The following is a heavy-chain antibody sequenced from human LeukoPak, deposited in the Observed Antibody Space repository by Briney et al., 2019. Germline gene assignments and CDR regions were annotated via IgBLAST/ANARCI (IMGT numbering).Heavy chain of an antibody. Sequence: PSETLSLTCTVSGGSISSYYWSRIRQPPGKGLEWIGYIYYSGSTNYNPSLKSRVTISVDTSKNQFSLKLSSVTAADTAVYYCARDSSTSDIPWGNWFDPWGQGTLVTVSS. D-gene: IGHD2-2*01. V-gene: IGHV4-59*01. J-gene: IGHJ5*02. CDR2: IYYSGST. CDR3: ARDSSTSDIPWGNWFDP. CDR1: GGSISSYY.